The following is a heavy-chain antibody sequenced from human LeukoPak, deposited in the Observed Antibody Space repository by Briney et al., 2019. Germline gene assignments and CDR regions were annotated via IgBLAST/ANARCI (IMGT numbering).Heavy chain of an antibody. V-gene: IGHV3-30*03. J-gene: IGHJ4*02. Sequence: GGSLRLSYAASGFTFSSYGMLWVRQAPGKGLEWVAVISYDGSNKYYADSVKGRFTISRDNSKNTLYLEMNSLRAEDTAVYYCAGGKYFDYWGQGTLVTVSS. CDR3: AGGKYFDY. CDR2: ISYDGSNK. CDR1: GFTFSSYG. D-gene: IGHD1-26*01.